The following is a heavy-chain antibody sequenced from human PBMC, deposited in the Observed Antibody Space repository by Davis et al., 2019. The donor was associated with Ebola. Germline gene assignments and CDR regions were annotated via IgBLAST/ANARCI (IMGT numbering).Heavy chain of an antibody. D-gene: IGHD6-13*01. CDR1: GGSFSGYY. CDR3: ARGRLAAAGTRYYYYYGMDV. V-gene: IGHV4-34*01. J-gene: IGHJ6*02. CDR2: INHSGST. Sequence: MPGGSLRLSCAVYGGSFSGYYWSWIRQPPGKGLEWIGEINHSGSTNYNPSLKSRVTISVDTSKNQFSLKLSSVTAADTAVYYCARGRLAAAGTRYYYYYGMDVWGQGTTVTVSS.